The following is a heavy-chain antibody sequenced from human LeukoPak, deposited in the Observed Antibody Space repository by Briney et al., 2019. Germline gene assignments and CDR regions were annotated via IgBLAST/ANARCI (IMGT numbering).Heavy chain of an antibody. D-gene: IGHD1-26*01. Sequence: GGSLRLSCEPSRHTFSTYALTWVRGAPGKGVECVSNLIASGVGTFYAEAVKGRLTVSRDNSKNTLYLQMNSMRGEDTAVYYCAKDPRVGASAGEYFQYWGQGTLVTVSP. CDR3: AKDPRVGASAGEYFQY. J-gene: IGHJ1*01. CDR2: LIASGVGT. V-gene: IGHV3-23*01. CDR1: RHTFSTYA.